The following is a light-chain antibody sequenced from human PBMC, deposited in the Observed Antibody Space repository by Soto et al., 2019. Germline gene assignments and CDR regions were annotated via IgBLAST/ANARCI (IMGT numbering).Light chain of an antibody. J-gene: IGLJ1*01. CDR2: RNN. Sequence: QSVLTQPPSASGTPGQRVTISCSGSSSNIGSNYVYWYQQLPGTAPKPLIYRNNQRPSGVPDRFSGSKSGTSASLAISGLRSEDEADYYCAAWDDSLKVFGTGTKLTVL. V-gene: IGLV1-47*01. CDR3: AAWDDSLKV. CDR1: SSNIGSNY.